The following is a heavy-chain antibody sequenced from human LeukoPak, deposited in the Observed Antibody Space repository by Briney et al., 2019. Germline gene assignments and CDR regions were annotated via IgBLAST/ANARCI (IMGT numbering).Heavy chain of an antibody. CDR2: LSPNSGNT. CDR3: ARGAMATRVLDF. V-gene: IGHV1-8*01. D-gene: IGHD5-24*01. Sequence: ASVKVSCKTSGYTFTNYDMNWVRQATGQGLEWMGWLSPNSGNTAYAQKFRGSVTMTMNTSISTAYMHLSSLRSEDTAVYYCARGAMATRVLDFWGEGTQVTVSS. J-gene: IGHJ4*02. CDR1: GYTFTNYD.